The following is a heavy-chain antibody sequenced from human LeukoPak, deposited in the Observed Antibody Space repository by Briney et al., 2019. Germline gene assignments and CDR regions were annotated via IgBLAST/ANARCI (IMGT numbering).Heavy chain of an antibody. J-gene: IGHJ5*02. CDR2: INHSGST. V-gene: IGHV4-34*01. Sequence: SSETLSLTCGVYGGSFSDYYWSWIRQPPGKGLEWIGEINHSGSTNYNPSLKSRVTISVDTSKNQFSLKLSSVTAADTAVYYCAIHVDTAMPNNWFDPWGQGTLVTVSS. CDR3: AIHVDTAMPNNWFDP. D-gene: IGHD5-18*01. CDR1: GGSFSDYY.